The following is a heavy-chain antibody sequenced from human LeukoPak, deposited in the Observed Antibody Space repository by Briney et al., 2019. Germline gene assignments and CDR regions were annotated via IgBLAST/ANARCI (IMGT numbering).Heavy chain of an antibody. CDR1: GYSISSGYY. J-gene: IGHJ3*02. CDR3: ARQVRPDAFDI. D-gene: IGHD1-1*01. CDR2: IYHSGST. V-gene: IGHV4-38-2*01. Sequence: PSETLSLTXAVSGYSISSGYYWGWIRQPPGKGLEWIGSIYHSGSTYYNPSLKSRVTISVDTSKNRFSLKLSSVTAADTAVYYCARQVRPDAFDIWGQGTMVTVSS.